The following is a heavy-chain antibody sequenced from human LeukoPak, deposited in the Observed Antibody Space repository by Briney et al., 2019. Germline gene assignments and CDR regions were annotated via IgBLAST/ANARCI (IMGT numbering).Heavy chain of an antibody. D-gene: IGHD1-26*01. J-gene: IGHJ3*02. CDR3: ASLWELRTHGDAFDI. Sequence: GGSLRLSCAASGFTFSSYSMNWVRQAPGKGLEWVSSISSSSSSYIYYADSVKGRFTIPRDNSKHTLYLQMNSLRAEDTAVYYCASLWELRTHGDAFDIWGQGTMVTVSS. V-gene: IGHV3-21*01. CDR2: ISSSSSSYI. CDR1: GFTFSSYS.